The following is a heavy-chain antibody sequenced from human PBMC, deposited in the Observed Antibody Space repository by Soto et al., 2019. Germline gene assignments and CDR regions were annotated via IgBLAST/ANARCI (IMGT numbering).Heavy chain of an antibody. D-gene: IGHD3-3*01. CDR3: ARGGSLEGYFDL. CDR2: ISSSGSTI. J-gene: IGHJ2*01. V-gene: IGHV3-11*01. CDR1: GFTFSDYY. Sequence: PGGSLRLSCAASGFTFSDYYMNWIRQAPGKGLEWVSYISSSGSTIHYADSVKGRFTISRGNAKNSLYLQMNSLRVEDTAVYYCARGGSLEGYFDLRGRGTLVTVSS.